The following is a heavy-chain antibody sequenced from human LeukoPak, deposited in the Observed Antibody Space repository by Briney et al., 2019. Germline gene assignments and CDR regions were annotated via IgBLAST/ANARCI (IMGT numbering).Heavy chain of an antibody. CDR3: ARSYSNHLFGMDV. V-gene: IGHV3-66*01. J-gene: IGHJ6*02. CDR1: GFTLSSYY. Sequence: GGSLRLSCAASGFTLSSYYMTWVRQAPGRGLEWVSVMYSGGSTYYADSVKGRAAISRDNSQNTVFLQMNSVRVEDTAVYYCARSYSNHLFGMDVWGQGTAVTVSS. D-gene: IGHD4-11*01. CDR2: MYSGGST.